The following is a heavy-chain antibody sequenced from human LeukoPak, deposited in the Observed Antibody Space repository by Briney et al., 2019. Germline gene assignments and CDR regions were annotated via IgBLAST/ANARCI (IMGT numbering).Heavy chain of an antibody. Sequence: ASVKVSCKASGGTFSSYAISWVRQAPGQGLEWMGGIFPIFGTANYAQKFQGRVTITADESTSTAYMELSSLRSEDTAVYYCARATTVTTYFDYWGQGTLVTVSS. V-gene: IGHV1-69*13. D-gene: IGHD4-17*01. CDR2: IFPIFGTA. CDR1: GGTFSSYA. J-gene: IGHJ4*02. CDR3: ARATTVTTYFDY.